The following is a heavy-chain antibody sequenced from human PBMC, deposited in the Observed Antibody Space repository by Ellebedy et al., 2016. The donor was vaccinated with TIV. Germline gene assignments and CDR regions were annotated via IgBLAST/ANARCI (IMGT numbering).Heavy chain of an antibody. CDR1: GYTFTSDL. Sequence: AASVKVSCKASGYTFTSDLIHWVRQAPGQGLEWMGLINPSGGGTGYAQKFQGRVTMTRDTSASTVYMELRSLRSEDTAVYYCAREGGVYYFDYWGQGTLVTVSS. J-gene: IGHJ4*02. D-gene: IGHD1-26*01. CDR2: INPSGGGT. V-gene: IGHV1-46*01. CDR3: AREGGVYYFDY.